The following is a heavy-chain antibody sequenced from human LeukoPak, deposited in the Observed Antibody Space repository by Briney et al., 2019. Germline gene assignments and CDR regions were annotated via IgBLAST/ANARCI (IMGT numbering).Heavy chain of an antibody. CDR2: INPNSGGT. CDR3: ARQLPVGELQY. D-gene: IGHD3-16*01. J-gene: IGHJ4*02. CDR1: GYTFTRYY. V-gene: IGHV1-2*02. Sequence: ASVKVSCKASGYTFTRYYMHWVRQAPGQGLEWMGWINPNSGGTNYAQKLHGRVTMTRATSISTAYMELSRLRSDDTAVYYCARQLPVGELQYWGQGTLVNVSS.